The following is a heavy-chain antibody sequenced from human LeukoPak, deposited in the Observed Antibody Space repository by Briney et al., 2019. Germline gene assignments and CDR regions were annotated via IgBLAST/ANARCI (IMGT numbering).Heavy chain of an antibody. V-gene: IGHV1-2*06. CDR2: INPNTGGT. J-gene: IGHJ4*02. Sequence: GASVKVSCKASGYTFTGYYMHWARQAPGQGLEWMGRINPNTGGTNYAQKFQGRVTLTSDTSISTAYMEVSRLRSDDTAVYYCAREIEYTGGRGIDYWGQGTLVTVSS. CDR1: GYTFTGYY. D-gene: IGHD6-19*01. CDR3: AREIEYTGGRGIDY.